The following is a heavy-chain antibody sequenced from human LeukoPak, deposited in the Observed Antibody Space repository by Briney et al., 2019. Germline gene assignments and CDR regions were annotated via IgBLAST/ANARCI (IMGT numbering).Heavy chain of an antibody. V-gene: IGHV1-3*01. CDR2: INAGNGNT. CDR3: ARTYGSGSYYNLYYYGMDV. J-gene: IGHJ6*04. D-gene: IGHD3-10*01. Sequence: ASVKVSCKASGYTFTSYAIHWVRQAPGQRLEWMGWINAGNGNTKYSQKFQGRVTITRDTSASTAYMELSSLRSEDTAVYYCARTYGSGSYYNLYYYGMDVWGKGTTVTVSS. CDR1: GYTFTSYA.